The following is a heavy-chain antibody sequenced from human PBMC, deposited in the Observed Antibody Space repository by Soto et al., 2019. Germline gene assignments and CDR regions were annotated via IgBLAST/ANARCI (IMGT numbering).Heavy chain of an antibody. D-gene: IGHD6-19*01. CDR3: ARSMGWRDAFDI. V-gene: IGHV3-7*01. CDR2: IKQDGSEE. CDR1: GFSFSRYW. Sequence: EVQLVESGGGLVQPGGSLRLSCAASGFSFSRYWLGWVRQAPGKGLEWVANIKQDGSEEYYVDSVKGRFTISRDDAKNSLYLQMNSLRDEDTAVYYCARSMGWRDAFDIWGQGTMVTVSS. J-gene: IGHJ3*02.